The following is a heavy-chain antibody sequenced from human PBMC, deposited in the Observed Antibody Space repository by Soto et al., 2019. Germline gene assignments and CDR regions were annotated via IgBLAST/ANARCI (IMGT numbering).Heavy chain of an antibody. J-gene: IGHJ6*02. CDR3: VKERYGQLWLEDYGMDV. CDR1: AFTFSSYR. CDR2: ISYDASDK. Sequence: QVQLVESGGGVVQPGRSLRLSCAASAFTFSSYRIHWVRQAPGKGLDWVAVISYDASDKYYADSVKGRFTISRDNSKITLYLQMNSLRAEDTAVYYCVKERYGQLWLEDYGMDVWGQGTTVTVSS. V-gene: IGHV3-30*18. D-gene: IGHD5-18*01.